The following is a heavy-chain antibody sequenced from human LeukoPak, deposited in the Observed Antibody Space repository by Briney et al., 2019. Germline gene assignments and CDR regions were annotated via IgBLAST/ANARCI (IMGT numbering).Heavy chain of an antibody. D-gene: IGHD5-24*01. CDR2: INPSGGST. CDR1: GYTFTSHY. CDR3: ARDRAVEMATPTCFDY. J-gene: IGHJ4*02. V-gene: IGHV1-46*01. Sequence: ASVKVSCKASGYTFTSHYMHWVRQAPGQGLEWMGIINPSGGSTSYAQKFQGRVTMTRDMSTSTVYMELSSLRSEDTAVYYCARDRAVEMATPTCFDYWGQGPLVTVSS.